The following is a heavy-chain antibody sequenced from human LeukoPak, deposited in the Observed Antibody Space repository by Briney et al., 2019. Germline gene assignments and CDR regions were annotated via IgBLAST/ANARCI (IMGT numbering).Heavy chain of an antibody. CDR1: GVTFSGSA. J-gene: IGHJ6*03. V-gene: IGHV3-73*01. CDR2: IRSKASSYAT. CDR3: TRPTRGVVPAALGGYYYYMDV. D-gene: IGHD2-2*01. Sequence: GGSLRLACAASGVTFSGSAMHWVRQASGKGLEWVGRIRSKASSYATAYAASVKGIFTISRDDSNNTAYLQMNSLKTEDTAVYYCTRPTRGVVPAALGGYYYYMDVWGKGTTVTVSS.